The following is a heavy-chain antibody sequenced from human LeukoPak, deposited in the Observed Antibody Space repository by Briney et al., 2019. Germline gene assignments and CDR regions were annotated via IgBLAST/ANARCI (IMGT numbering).Heavy chain of an antibody. D-gene: IGHD5-12*01. V-gene: IGHV3-30*03. CDR3: AREFSGYAFDI. CDR1: GFTFSSYG. J-gene: IGHJ3*02. CDR2: ISDDGTRK. Sequence: ERSLRLSCAASGFTFSSYGIHWVRLAPGKGLEWVAVISDDGTRKYYADSVQGRFTISRDNSKNTLYLQMNSLRAEDMAVYYCAREFSGYAFDIWGQGTMVTVSS.